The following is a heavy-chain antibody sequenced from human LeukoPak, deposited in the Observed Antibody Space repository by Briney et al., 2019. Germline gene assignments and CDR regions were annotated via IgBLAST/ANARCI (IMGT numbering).Heavy chain of an antibody. Sequence: ASVTVTCKPYGYTFTDYYLHWLRQAPGQGLEWMGWINPNSGGTNYAQRFQGRVTMTRNTSISPAFMELSGLRSDDTAVYYCARERITTMDFQHWGQGTLVTVSS. J-gene: IGHJ1*01. D-gene: IGHD1-20*01. CDR3: ARERITTMDFQH. CDR2: INPNSGGT. V-gene: IGHV1-2*02. CDR1: GYTFTDYY.